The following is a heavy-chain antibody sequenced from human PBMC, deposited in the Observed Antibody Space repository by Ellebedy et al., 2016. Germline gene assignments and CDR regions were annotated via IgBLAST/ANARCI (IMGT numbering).Heavy chain of an antibody. J-gene: IGHJ3*02. CDR3: ARGAYCGGDCYAFDI. CDR1: GGSISSVGYS. V-gene: IGHV4-30-2*01. Sequence: SETLSLTCAVSGGSISSVGYSWSWIRQPPGKGLEWIGYIYHSGSTYYNPSLKRRVTISVDRSKNQFSLKLSSVTAADTAVYYCARGAYCGGDCYAFDIWGQGTMVTVSS. CDR2: IYHSGST. D-gene: IGHD2-21*02.